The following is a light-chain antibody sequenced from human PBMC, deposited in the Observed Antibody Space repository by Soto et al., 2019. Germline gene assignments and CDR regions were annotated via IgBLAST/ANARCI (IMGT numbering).Light chain of an antibody. V-gene: IGKV3-11*01. CDR1: QSVSSY. Sequence: EIVLTQSPATLSLSPGERATLSCRASQSVSSYLAWYQQKPGHAPRLLIYDASNRATGIPVRFSGSGSGTDFTLTISSLEPEDFAVYYCQQRSNSRTFGQGTKLEIK. CDR3: QQRSNSRT. CDR2: DAS. J-gene: IGKJ2*01.